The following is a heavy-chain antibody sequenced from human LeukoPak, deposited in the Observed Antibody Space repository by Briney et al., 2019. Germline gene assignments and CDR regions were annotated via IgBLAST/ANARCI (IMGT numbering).Heavy chain of an antibody. Sequence: KSSETLSLTCTVSGGSISSYYWSWIRQPPGKGLEWIGYIYYSGSTNYNPSLKSRVTISVDTSKNQFSLRLSSVTAADTAVYYCAREDSGSYYNYYYFYMDVWGKGTTVIISS. CDR2: IYYSGST. CDR3: AREDSGSYYNYYYFYMDV. CDR1: GGSISSYY. D-gene: IGHD3-10*01. J-gene: IGHJ6*03. V-gene: IGHV4-59*12.